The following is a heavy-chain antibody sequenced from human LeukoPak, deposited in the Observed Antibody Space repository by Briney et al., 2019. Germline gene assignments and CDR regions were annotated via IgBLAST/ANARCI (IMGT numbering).Heavy chain of an antibody. Sequence: GAPVKVSCKASGYTFTSYYMHWVRQAPGQGLEWMGIINPSGGSTSYAQKFQGRVTMTRDTSTSTVYMELSSLRSEDTAVYYCARDDIGYSSSSGFLIDPWGQGTLVTVSS. CDR3: ARDDIGYSSSSGFLIDP. D-gene: IGHD6-6*01. J-gene: IGHJ5*02. V-gene: IGHV1-46*01. CDR2: INPSGGST. CDR1: GYTFTSYY.